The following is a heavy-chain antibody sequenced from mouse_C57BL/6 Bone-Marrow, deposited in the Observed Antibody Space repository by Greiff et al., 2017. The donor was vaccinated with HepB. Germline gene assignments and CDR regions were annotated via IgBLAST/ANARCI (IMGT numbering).Heavy chain of an antibody. CDR3: TVPIYYGYCYAMDD. CDR2: IRLKSDNYAT. Sequence: EVMLVESGGGLVQPGGSMKLSCVASGFTFSNYWMNWVRQSPEKGLEWVAQIRLKSDNYATHYAESVKGRFTISRDDSKSSVYLQMNNLRAEDTGIYYCTVPIYYGYCYAMDDWGQGTSVTVSS. V-gene: IGHV6-3*01. CDR1: GFTFSNYW. J-gene: IGHJ4*01. D-gene: IGHD2-2*01.